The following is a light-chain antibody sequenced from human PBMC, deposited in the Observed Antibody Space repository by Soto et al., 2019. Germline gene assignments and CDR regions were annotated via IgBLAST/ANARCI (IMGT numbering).Light chain of an antibody. J-gene: IGKJ1*01. CDR2: TAS. CDR3: QQTDSFPIT. CDR1: QDIITW. V-gene: IGKV1-12*01. Sequence: DIEVTQTPSSVSACVGDRVSMTWRASQDIITWLAWYQQKPGKAPNLLIYTASNLQRVVPSRFSGSGSGTRFTLPISSLQPEDFGTYYCQQTDSFPITFGQGTKVDIK.